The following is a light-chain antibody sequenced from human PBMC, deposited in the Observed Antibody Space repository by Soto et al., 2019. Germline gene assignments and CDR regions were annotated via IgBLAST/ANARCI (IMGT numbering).Light chain of an antibody. CDR2: GTS. Sequence: LTQSPGTLSLSPGERATLSCRASQNVGSRYLAWYQQKPGQAPRLLIYGTSNRATGIPDRFSGSGSGTDFSLTISSLEPGDLAVYYCQQYGSSPRTFGQGTKVDIK. V-gene: IGKV3-20*01. CDR1: QNVGSRY. CDR3: QQYGSSPRT. J-gene: IGKJ1*01.